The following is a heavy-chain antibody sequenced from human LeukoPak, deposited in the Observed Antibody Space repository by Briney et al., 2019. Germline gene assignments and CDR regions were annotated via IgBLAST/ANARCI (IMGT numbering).Heavy chain of an antibody. CDR2: ISGSGGST. V-gene: IGHV3-23*01. CDR3: TQDDPSNFEIH. D-gene: IGHD2-8*01. Sequence: GGSLRLSCAASGFTFSSYAMSWVRQAPGKGLKWVSAISGSGGSTYYADSVKGRFTISRDNSKNTLYLQMNSLRAEDTAVYYCTQDDPSNFEIHWGQGTLVTVSS. J-gene: IGHJ4*02. CDR1: GFTFSSYA.